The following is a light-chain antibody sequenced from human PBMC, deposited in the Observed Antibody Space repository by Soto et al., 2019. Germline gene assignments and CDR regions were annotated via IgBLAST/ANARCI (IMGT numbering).Light chain of an antibody. CDR3: AAWDDNLSGFYV. J-gene: IGLJ1*01. V-gene: IGLV1-47*01. CDR2: RNS. CDR1: ASTIGRNY. Sequence: QSVLTQSPSASGTPGQRVTISCPGSASTIGRNYVYWYQQLPGTAPKLLIYRNSQRPSGVPDRFSGSKSGTSASLAISGLRSEDEADYYCAAWDDNLSGFYVFGDGTKLTVL.